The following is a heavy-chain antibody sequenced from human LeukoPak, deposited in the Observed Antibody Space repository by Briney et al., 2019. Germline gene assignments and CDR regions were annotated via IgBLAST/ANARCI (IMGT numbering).Heavy chain of an antibody. D-gene: IGHD6-13*01. J-gene: IGHJ4*02. CDR1: GFTFSSYG. Sequence: PGGSLRLSCAASGFTFSSYGMHWVRQAPGKGLEWVAFIRYDGSNKYYADSVKGRFTISRDNSKNTLYLQMNSLRAEDTAVYYCASGSSSWIYYFDYWGQGTLVTVSS. CDR2: IRYDGSNK. CDR3: ASGSSSWIYYFDY. V-gene: IGHV3-30*02.